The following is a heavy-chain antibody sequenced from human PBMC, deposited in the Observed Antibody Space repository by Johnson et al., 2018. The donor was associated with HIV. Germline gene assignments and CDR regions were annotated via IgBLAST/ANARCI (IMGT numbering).Heavy chain of an antibody. D-gene: IGHD2-15*01. CDR3: TGRDLLRAFDI. J-gene: IGHJ3*02. CDR2: ISSDGSNI. CDR1: GFTFSDHA. Sequence: QVQLVESGGGVVQPGRSLRLSCAASGFTFSDHAMHWVRQAPGKGLEWISYISSDGSNIDYADSVKGRFTISRDNGNNSLYLQMNSLRAEDAAVYYCTGRDLLRAFDIWGQGTMVTVSS. V-gene: IGHV3-11*04.